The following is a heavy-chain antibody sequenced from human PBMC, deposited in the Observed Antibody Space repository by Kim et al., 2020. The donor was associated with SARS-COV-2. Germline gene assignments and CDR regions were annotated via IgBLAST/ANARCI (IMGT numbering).Heavy chain of an antibody. CDR3: VTDSSPSY. Sequence: GGSLRLSCTASGFTFSDFSMNWVRQAPGKGLEWVSYISGSSSYIYYADSVKGRFTISRDNAKNSLDLQMNSLRAEEMAMYYCVTDSSPSYWGQGTLVTVSS. D-gene: IGHD3-22*01. J-gene: IGHJ4*02. V-gene: IGHV3-21*01. CDR1: GFTFSDFS. CDR2: ISGSSSYI.